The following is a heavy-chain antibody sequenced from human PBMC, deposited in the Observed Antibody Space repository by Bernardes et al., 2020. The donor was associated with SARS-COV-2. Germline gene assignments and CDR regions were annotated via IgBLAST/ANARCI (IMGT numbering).Heavy chain of an antibody. V-gene: IGHV1-24*01. J-gene: IGHJ4*02. CDR3: AKRGYRKDF. Sequence: ASVKVSCKVSGYALTELSMHWVRQAPGKGLEWMGGFDPEEGKTIYAQKFQGRVTMTEDTYTKTLYMELSSLRSEDTAVYYCAKRGYRKDFWGQGTLVTVSP. D-gene: IGHD3-16*02. CDR2: FDPEEGKT. CDR1: GYALTELS.